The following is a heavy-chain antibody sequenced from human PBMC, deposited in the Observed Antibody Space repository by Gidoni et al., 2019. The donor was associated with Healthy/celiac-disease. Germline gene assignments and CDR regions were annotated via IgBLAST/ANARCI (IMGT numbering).Heavy chain of an antibody. CDR1: GYTLTELS. V-gene: IGHV1-24*01. CDR2: FDPEDGET. Sequence: QVQLVQSGSEVKQPGASLKVSCKFSGYTLTELSMHWVRQAPGKGLEWMGGFDPEDGETIDEQKFKGRVTMTEETSTDKAYMELSSLRSEDTAVYYCATQHSFMVRGWGYWGQGTLVNVSS. J-gene: IGHJ4*02. D-gene: IGHD3-10*01. CDR3: ATQHSFMVRGWGY.